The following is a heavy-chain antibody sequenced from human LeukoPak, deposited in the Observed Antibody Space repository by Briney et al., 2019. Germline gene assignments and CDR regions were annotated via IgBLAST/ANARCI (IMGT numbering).Heavy chain of an antibody. V-gene: IGHV3-23*01. CDR2: ISGSGGST. CDR3: AKGRYSSGWPPPLDGMDV. D-gene: IGHD6-19*01. J-gene: IGHJ6*02. CDR1: GFTFSSYA. Sequence: PGRSLRLSCAASGFTFSSYAMSWVRQAPGKGLEWVSAISGSGGSTYYADSVKGRFTISRDNSKNTLYLQMNSLRAEDTAVYYCAKGRYSSGWPPPLDGMDVWGQGTTVTVSS.